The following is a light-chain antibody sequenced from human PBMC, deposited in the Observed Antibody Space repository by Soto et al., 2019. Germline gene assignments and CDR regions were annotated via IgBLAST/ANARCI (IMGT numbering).Light chain of an antibody. J-gene: IGLJ2*01. V-gene: IGLV2-14*01. CDR1: ISDIGGYNF. CDR2: DVN. CDR3: ASYTRTTTLV. Sequence: QSALTQPASVSGSPGQSITISCTGTISDIGGYNFISWYQHHPGKAPKLVIYDVNNRPSGISYCFSGSKSGNTASLTISGLQAEDEADYYCASYTRTTTLVFGGGTQLTVL.